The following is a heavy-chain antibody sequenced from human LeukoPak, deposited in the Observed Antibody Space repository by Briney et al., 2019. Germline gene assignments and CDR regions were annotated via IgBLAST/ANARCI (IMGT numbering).Heavy chain of an antibody. CDR1: GGSISSSSYY. D-gene: IGHD5-24*01. Sequence: KPSETLSLTCTVSGGSISSSSYYWGWIRQPPGKGPEWIGSIYYSGSTYYNPSLKSRVTISVDTSKNQFSLKLSSVTAADTAVYYCARVEARRERWLQHFDYWGQGTLVTVSS. V-gene: IGHV4-39*07. CDR2: IYYSGST. J-gene: IGHJ4*02. CDR3: ARVEARRERWLQHFDY.